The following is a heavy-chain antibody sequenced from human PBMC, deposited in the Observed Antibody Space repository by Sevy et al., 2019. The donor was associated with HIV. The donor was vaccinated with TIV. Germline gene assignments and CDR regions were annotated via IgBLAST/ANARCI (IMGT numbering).Heavy chain of an antibody. J-gene: IGHJ4*02. CDR1: GFTFSSYA. V-gene: IGHV3-30-3*01. Sequence: GSLRLSCAASGFTFSSYAMHWVRQAPGKGLEWVAVISYDGSNKYYADSVKGRFTISRDNSKNTLYLQMNSLRAEDTAVYYCARGEYYYGSGSYDFDYWGQGTLVTVSS. D-gene: IGHD3-10*01. CDR2: ISYDGSNK. CDR3: ARGEYYYGSGSYDFDY.